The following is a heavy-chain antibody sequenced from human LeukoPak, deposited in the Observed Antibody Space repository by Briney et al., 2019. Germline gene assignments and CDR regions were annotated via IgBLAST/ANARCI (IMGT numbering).Heavy chain of an antibody. CDR2: ISTNGGGT. V-gene: IGHV3-64*01. Sequence: RSGGSLRLPCAASGFTFSSYAMHWVRQTPGKGLEYVSAISTNGGGTYYANSVKGRFTISRDNSKNTLYLQMGSLRAEDMAVYFCARYCNGVTCYSGYDYWGQGTLVTVSS. CDR3: ARYCNGVTCYSGYDY. D-gene: IGHD2-15*01. CDR1: GFTFSSYA. J-gene: IGHJ4*02.